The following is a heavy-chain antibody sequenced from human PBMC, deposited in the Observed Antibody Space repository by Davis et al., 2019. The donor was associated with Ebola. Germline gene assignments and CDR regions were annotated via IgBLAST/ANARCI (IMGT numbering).Heavy chain of an antibody. J-gene: IGHJ4*02. D-gene: IGHD3-3*01. Sequence: PGGSLRLSCAASGFTFSNYAMSWVRQAPGRGLEWVSAISGSGSSTYYADSVKGRFTISRDNSKNTLFLQLNSLRTEDTAVYYCASFRVGNDFDYWGQGTLVTVSS. CDR3: ASFRVGNDFDY. CDR2: ISGSGSST. V-gene: IGHV3-23*01. CDR1: GFTFSNYA.